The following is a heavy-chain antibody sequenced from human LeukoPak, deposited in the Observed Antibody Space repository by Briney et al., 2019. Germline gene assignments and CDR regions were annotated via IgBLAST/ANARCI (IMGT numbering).Heavy chain of an antibody. V-gene: IGHV3-23*01. CDR1: GFTFSSYA. CDR2: ISGSGGST. Sequence: TGGSLRLSCAASGFTFSSYAMSWVRQAPGKGLEWVSAISGSGGSTYYADSVKGRFTISRDNSKNTLYLQMNSLRAEDTAVYYCAKDRLQGLFWSGYFYWGQGTLVTVSS. J-gene: IGHJ4*02. D-gene: IGHD3-3*01. CDR3: AKDRLQGLFWSGYFY.